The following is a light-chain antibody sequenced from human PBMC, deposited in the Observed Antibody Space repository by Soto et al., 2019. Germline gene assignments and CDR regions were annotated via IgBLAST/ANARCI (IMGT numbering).Light chain of an antibody. Sequence: IELPQGPGCLSLSPGESATLSCRASQSVASSHLAWYRQKPGQTPRLLIYDASSRATGIPDRISGSGSGTDFTLTISRQEPEDCAVYYCQQYGSAPFTFGPETKVDIK. V-gene: IGKV3-20*01. CDR2: DAS. J-gene: IGKJ3*01. CDR1: QSVASSH. CDR3: QQYGSAPFT.